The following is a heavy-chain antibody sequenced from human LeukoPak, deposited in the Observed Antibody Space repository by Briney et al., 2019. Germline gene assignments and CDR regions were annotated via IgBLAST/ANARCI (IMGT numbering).Heavy chain of an antibody. CDR2: INDDGRIT. Sequence: PGGSLRLSCAASGFTFRTNWMHWVRQAPGKGLVWVSRINDDGRITNYADSVKGRFTISRDNSKNTLYLQLNSLRGEDTAVYYCARDSTYYYDSGSSGPHYFDNWGQGTLVTVSS. CDR1: GFTFRTNW. V-gene: IGHV3-74*01. D-gene: IGHD3-10*01. J-gene: IGHJ4*02. CDR3: ARDSTYYYDSGSSGPHYFDN.